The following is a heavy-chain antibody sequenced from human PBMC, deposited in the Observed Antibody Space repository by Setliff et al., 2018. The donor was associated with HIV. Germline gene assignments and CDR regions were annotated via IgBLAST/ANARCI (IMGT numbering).Heavy chain of an antibody. CDR1: GGSISSYY. J-gene: IGHJ6*02. V-gene: IGHV4-4*09. CDR3: ARSPSYSSSFSYYYYSMDV. CDR2: IYTSGST. D-gene: IGHD6-6*01. Sequence: SETLSLTCTVSGGSISSYYWSWIRQPAGKGLEWIGYIYTSGSTNYNPSLKSRVAISVDTSKNQFSLKLSSVTAADTAVYYCARSPSYSSSFSYYYYSMDVWGQGTTVTVSS.